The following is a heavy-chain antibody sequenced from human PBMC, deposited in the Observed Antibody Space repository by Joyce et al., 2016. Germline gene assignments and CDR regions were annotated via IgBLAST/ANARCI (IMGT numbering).Heavy chain of an antibody. D-gene: IGHD6-19*01. CDR3: AKGKYNSGLGGVFDC. CDR1: GFTFHNYA. Sequence: EVQLVESGGGLVQPGGSLRLSCVAAGFTFHNYAMHWVRQATGKGLEWVSGISWNSGNIDYGDSVKGRFTISRDDAKNSLYLQMSSLRAEDTAFYYCAKGKYNSGLGGVFDCWGQGTLVTVSS. J-gene: IGHJ4*02. CDR2: ISWNSGNI. V-gene: IGHV3-9*01.